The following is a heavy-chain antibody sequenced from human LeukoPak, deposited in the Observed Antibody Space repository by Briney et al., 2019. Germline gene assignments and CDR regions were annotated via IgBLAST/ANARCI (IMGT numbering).Heavy chain of an antibody. Sequence: SETLSLTCAVYGGSFSGYYWSWIRQPPGKGLEWIGSIYYSGSTYYNPSLKSRVTISVDTAKNQFSLKLSSVTAADTAVYYCASVHGIAVAVTWYFDLWGRGTLVTVSS. CDR1: GGSFSGYY. J-gene: IGHJ2*01. D-gene: IGHD6-19*01. CDR2: IYYSGST. V-gene: IGHV4-34*01. CDR3: ASVHGIAVAVTWYFDL.